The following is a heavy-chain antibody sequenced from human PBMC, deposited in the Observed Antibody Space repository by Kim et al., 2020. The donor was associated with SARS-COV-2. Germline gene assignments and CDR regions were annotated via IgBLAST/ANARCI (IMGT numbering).Heavy chain of an antibody. J-gene: IGHJ4*02. V-gene: IGHV4-34*01. Sequence: SETLSLTCAVYGGSFSGYYWSWIRQPPGKGLEWIGEISNSGSTNYNPSLKSRVTISVDTPKNQFSLKLSSVTAADTAVYYCSHRSGGLGFDHWGPGTL. D-gene: IGHD3-16*01. CDR2: ISNSGST. CDR3: SHRSGGLGFDH. CDR1: GGSFSGYY.